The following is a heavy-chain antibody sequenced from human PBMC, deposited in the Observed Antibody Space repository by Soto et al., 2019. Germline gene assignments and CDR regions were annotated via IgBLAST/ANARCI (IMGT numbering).Heavy chain of an antibody. D-gene: IGHD6-19*01. CDR2: ISPHNDRT. Sequence: QVQLVQSGADVKKPGASVKVSCKASGYNFTSYGISWVRQAPGQGLEWMGWISPHNDRTKYARRFQDRDTMTTETPTSTVNMELGSLRSDDTAVYYCARDLYYSSGRYVDHDAFDIWGQGTVVTVSS. CDR1: GYNFTSYG. J-gene: IGHJ3*02. V-gene: IGHV1-18*01. CDR3: ARDLYYSSGRYVDHDAFDI.